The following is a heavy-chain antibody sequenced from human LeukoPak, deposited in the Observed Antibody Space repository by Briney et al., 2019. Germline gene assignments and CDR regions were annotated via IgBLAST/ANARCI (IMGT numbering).Heavy chain of an antibody. Sequence: PGGSLRLSCAASGFTFSSYGMHWVRQAPGKGLEWVAVISYDGSNKYYADSVKGRFTISRDNSKNTLYLQMNSLRAEDTAVYYCAKDLDWVITGPFLFDYWGQGTLVTVSS. CDR1: GFTFSSYG. J-gene: IGHJ4*02. V-gene: IGHV3-30*18. CDR2: ISYDGSNK. CDR3: AKDLDWVITGPFLFDY. D-gene: IGHD2-21*01.